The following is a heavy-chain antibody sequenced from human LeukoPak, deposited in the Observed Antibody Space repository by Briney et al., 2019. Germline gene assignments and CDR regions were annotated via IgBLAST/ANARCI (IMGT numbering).Heavy chain of an antibody. CDR3: ARAERNAGVFDY. CDR2: ISYDGSNK. J-gene: IGHJ4*02. V-gene: IGHV3-30*03. CDR1: GFAFSTFG. Sequence: PGGSLRLSCAASGFAFSTFGMEWVRQAPGKGLEWVAVISYDGSNKYYADSVKGRFTISRDNSKNTLYLQMNSLRAEDTAVYYCARAERNAGVFDYWGQGTLVIVSS. D-gene: IGHD3-3*01.